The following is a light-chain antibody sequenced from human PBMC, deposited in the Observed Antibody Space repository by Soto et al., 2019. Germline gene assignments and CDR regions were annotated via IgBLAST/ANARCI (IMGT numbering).Light chain of an antibody. CDR3: QQTYGTPQA. CDR1: QSITSY. V-gene: IGKV1-39*01. CDR2: AAS. J-gene: IGKJ1*01. Sequence: IQLTQSPSTLSASVGDRVTITCRASQSITSYLNWYQQKPGKAPELLIHAASSLQSGVPSRFSGSGSGTDFTLTISSLQPEDFATYYCQQTYGTPQAFGQGTKVDIK.